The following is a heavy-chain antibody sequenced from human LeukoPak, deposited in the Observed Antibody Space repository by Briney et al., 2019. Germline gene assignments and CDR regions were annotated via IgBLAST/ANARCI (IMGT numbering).Heavy chain of an antibody. CDR2: ITSSGGNT. D-gene: IGHD1-14*01. CDR1: GFTFSTSA. CDR3: AKRPEPLGGTYAFDY. J-gene: IGHJ4*02. V-gene: IGHV3-23*01. Sequence: GGSLGLSCAASGFTFSTSAMSWVRQAPGKGLEWVSPITSSGGNTYYVDSVKGRFTISRDNSKNTLYLQMNSLRAEDTAVYYFAKRPEPLGGTYAFDYWGQGTLVTVSS.